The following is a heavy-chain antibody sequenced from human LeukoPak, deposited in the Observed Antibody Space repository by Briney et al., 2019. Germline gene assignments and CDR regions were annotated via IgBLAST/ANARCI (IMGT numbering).Heavy chain of an antibody. D-gene: IGHD3-22*01. V-gene: IGHV3-30*02. Sequence: PGGSLRLSCAASGFTFSSYGMHWVRQAPGKGLEWVAFIRYDGSNKYYADSVKGRFTISRDNSKNTLYLQMNSLRAEDTAVYYCAKTGFDYYDSSGSWLDYWGQGTLVTVSS. CDR3: AKTGFDYYDSSGSWLDY. J-gene: IGHJ4*02. CDR2: IRYDGSNK. CDR1: GFTFSSYG.